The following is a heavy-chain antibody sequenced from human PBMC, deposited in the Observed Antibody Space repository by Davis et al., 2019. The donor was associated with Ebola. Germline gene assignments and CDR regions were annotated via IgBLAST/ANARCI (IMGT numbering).Heavy chain of an antibody. CDR1: GFTFSTYS. CDR2: ISSDSDYI. J-gene: IGHJ4*02. V-gene: IGHV3-21*04. CDR3: TKNGERGVDY. D-gene: IGHD3-10*01. Sequence: GESLKISCAASGFTFSTYSMSWVRQAPGKGLEWVSSISSDSDYIYYADSAKGRFTISRDNAKNSLYLQMNSLKTEDTAVYYCTKNGERGVDYWGQGTLVTVSS.